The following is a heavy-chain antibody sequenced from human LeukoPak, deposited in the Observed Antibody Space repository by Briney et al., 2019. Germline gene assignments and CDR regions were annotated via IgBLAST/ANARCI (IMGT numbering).Heavy chain of an antibody. Sequence: SETLSLTCTVSGGSISSYYWSWIRQPPGKGLEWIGYIYYSGSTNYNPSLKSRVTISVDTSKNQFSLKLSSVTAADTAVYYCARVRGDYYYYYYMDVWGKGTTVTVSS. CDR2: IYYSGST. CDR3: ARVRGDYYYYYYMDV. CDR1: GGSISSYY. J-gene: IGHJ6*03. V-gene: IGHV4-59*01.